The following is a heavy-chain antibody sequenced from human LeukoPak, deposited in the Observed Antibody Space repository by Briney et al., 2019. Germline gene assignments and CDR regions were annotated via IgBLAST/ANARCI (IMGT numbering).Heavy chain of an antibody. CDR1: GYSFIRSW. Sequence: RGESWTIPCKGSGYSFIRSWIGWVGHMPGKGLDWMGIIYPGDSDTRYSPSFQGQVTISADKSISTAYLQWSSLKASDTAMYYCARPVEGATTQFDPWGQGTLVTVSS. CDR3: ARPVEGATTQFDP. CDR2: IYPGDSDT. J-gene: IGHJ5*02. D-gene: IGHD1-26*01. V-gene: IGHV5-51*01.